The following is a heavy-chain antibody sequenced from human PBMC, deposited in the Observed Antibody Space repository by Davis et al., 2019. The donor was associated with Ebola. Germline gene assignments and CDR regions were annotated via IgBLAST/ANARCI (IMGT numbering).Heavy chain of an antibody. CDR2: IKQDGSEP. J-gene: IGHJ4*02. CDR3: TKTIVATAGDF. D-gene: IGHD6-13*01. CDR1: GFTFSAYW. Sequence: GGSLRLSCAASGFTFSAYWMTWVRQAPGKGLEWVANIKQDGSEPYYVDSLKGRFTISRDNAKNSLYLHMNSLRVEDTAVYYCTKTIVATAGDFWGQGTLVTVSS. V-gene: IGHV3-7*01.